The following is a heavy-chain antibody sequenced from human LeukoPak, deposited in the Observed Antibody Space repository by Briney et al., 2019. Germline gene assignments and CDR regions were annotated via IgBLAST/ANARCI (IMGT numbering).Heavy chain of an antibody. V-gene: IGHV3-53*01. CDR2: IYSGGST. CDR3: ARYNYYDSSGYYYAGGYWYFDL. CDR1: GFTVSSNY. Sequence: GGSLRLSCAASGFTVSSNYMSWVRQAPGKGLEWVSVIYSGGSTYYADSVKGRFTISRDNSKNTLYLQMNSLRAEDTAVYYCARYNYYDSSGYYYAGGYWYFDLWGRGTLVTVSS. J-gene: IGHJ2*01. D-gene: IGHD3-22*01.